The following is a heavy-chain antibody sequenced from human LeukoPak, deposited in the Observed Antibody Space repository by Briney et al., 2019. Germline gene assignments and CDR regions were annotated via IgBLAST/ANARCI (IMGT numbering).Heavy chain of an antibody. V-gene: IGHV3-43D*03. CDR3: AKDMGGDEYYYYYMDV. CDR2: ISWDGGST. D-gene: IGHD2-21*01. Sequence: GGSLRLSCAASGFTFDDYAMHWVRQAPGKGLEWVSLISWDGGSTYYADSVKGRFTISRDNSKNSLYLQMNSLRAEDTALYYCAKDMGGDEYYYYYMDVWGKGTTVTVSS. J-gene: IGHJ6*03. CDR1: GFTFDDYA.